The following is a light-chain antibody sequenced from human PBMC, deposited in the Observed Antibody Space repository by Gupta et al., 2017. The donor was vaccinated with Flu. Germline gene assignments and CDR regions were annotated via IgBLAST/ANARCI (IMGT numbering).Light chain of an antibody. J-gene: IGLJ1*01. CDR2: GVN. V-gene: IGLV2-14*01. Sequence: QSALTQPASVSGSPGQSIAISCTGTTSDVGANNYVSWYQQHPGKAPKVMIYGVNNRPSGVSDRFSGSKSGNTASLTISGLQAEDEADYYCSSYRSSSTSFFFGTGNKVTVL. CDR1: TSDVGANNY. CDR3: SSYRSSSTSFF.